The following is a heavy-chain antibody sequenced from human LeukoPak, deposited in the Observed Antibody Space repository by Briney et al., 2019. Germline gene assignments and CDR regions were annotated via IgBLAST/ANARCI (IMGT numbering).Heavy chain of an antibody. J-gene: IGHJ4*02. Sequence: SETLSLTCTVSDCSISSYYWSWIRRPAGKGLEWIGRIYTSGSTNYNPSLKSRVTMSVDTSKNQFSLKLSSVTAADTAAYYCAREEAVGATTIDYWGQGTLVTVSS. CDR3: AREEAVGATTIDY. CDR1: DCSISSYY. D-gene: IGHD1-26*01. CDR2: IYTSGST. V-gene: IGHV4-4*07.